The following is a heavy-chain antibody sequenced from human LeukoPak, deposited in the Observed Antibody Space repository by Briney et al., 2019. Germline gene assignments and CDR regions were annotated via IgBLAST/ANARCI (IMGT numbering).Heavy chain of an antibody. Sequence: SETLSLTCAVYGGSFSGYYWSWIRQPPGKGLEWIGEINHSGSTNYNPSLKSRVTISVDTSKNQFSLKLSSVTAADTAVYYCARSRIAARRKGFGYWGQGTLVTVSS. CDR1: GGSFSGYY. D-gene: IGHD6-6*01. J-gene: IGHJ4*02. CDR2: INHSGST. V-gene: IGHV4-34*01. CDR3: ARSRIAARRKGFGY.